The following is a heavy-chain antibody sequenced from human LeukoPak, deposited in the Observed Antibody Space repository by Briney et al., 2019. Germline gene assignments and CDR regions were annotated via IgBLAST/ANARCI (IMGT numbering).Heavy chain of an antibody. D-gene: IGHD2-21*02. CDR2: IYYSGST. J-gene: IGHJ6*03. CDR1: GGSISSSSYY. V-gene: IGHV4-39*07. CDR3: ARRVTKSYYYYYYMDV. Sequence: MPSETLSLTCTVSGGSISSSSYYWGWIRQPPGKGLEWIGSIYYSGSTNYNPSLKSRVTISVDTSKNQFSLKLSSVTAADTAVYYCARRVTKSYYYYYYMDVWGKGTTVTVSS.